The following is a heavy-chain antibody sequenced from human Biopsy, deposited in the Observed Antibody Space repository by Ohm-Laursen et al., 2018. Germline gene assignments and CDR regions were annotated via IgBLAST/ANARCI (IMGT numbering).Heavy chain of an antibody. CDR1: GFSFTGYY. D-gene: IGHD5/OR15-5a*01. J-gene: IGHJ6*02. CDR3: AKPSGGVSTIGFDP. V-gene: IGHV1-2*02. Sequence: GSSVKVSCKASGFSFTGYYIHWVRLAPGQGLEWMGWINPDTGETRYAPKFQGRLALTRDVSVNTGYLELSSLGSDDTAIYFCAKPSGGVSTIGFDPWGQGTTVTVSS. CDR2: INPDTGET.